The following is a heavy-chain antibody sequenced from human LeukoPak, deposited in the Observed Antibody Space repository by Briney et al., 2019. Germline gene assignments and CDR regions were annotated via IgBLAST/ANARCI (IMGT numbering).Heavy chain of an antibody. CDR1: GFTFSSYA. V-gene: IGHV3-23*01. CDR2: ISGSGGST. D-gene: IGHD5-12*01. CDR3: AKDPGDIVATEWAY. J-gene: IGHJ4*02. Sequence: GGSLRLSCAASGFTFSSYAMSWVRQAPGKGLEWVSAISGSGGSTYYADSVKGRFTISRDNSKNTLYLQMNSLRAEDTAVYYCAKDPGDIVATEWAYWGQGTRVAVSS.